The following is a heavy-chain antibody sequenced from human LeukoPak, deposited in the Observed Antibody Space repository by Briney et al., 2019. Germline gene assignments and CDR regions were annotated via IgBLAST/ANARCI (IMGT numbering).Heavy chain of an antibody. J-gene: IGHJ4*02. CDR2: ISSSGSTM. CDR1: GFTFSSCE. V-gene: IGHV3-48*03. D-gene: IGHD3-9*01. Sequence: GGSLRLSCAASGFTFSSCEMNWVRQAPGKGLEWVSYISSSGSTMYYADSEKGRFTISRDNAKNSLYLQMNSLRAEDTAVYYCARDYLTVGAAYYFDYWGQGTLVTVSS. CDR3: ARDYLTVGAAYYFDY.